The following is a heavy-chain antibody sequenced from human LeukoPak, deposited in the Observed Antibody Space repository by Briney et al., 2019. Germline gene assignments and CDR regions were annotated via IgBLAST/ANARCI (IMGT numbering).Heavy chain of an antibody. Sequence: SETLSLTCAVYGGSFSSYYWSWIRQPAGKGLEWIGRIYTSGSTNYNPSLKSRVTMSVDTSKNQFSLKLSSVTAADTAVYYCARGGGRIAAADYWGQGTLVTVSS. V-gene: IGHV4-59*10. CDR3: ARGGGRIAAADY. CDR1: GGSFSSYY. D-gene: IGHD6-13*01. CDR2: IYTSGST. J-gene: IGHJ4*02.